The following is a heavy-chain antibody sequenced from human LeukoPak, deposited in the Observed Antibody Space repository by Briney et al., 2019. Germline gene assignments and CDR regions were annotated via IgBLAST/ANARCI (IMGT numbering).Heavy chain of an antibody. Sequence: GRSLRLSCAASGFTFSSYGMHWVRQAPGKGLEWEAVISYDGSNKYYADSVKGRFTISRDNSKNTLYLQMNSLRAEDTAVYYCVKDKGTSGSIDYWGQGTLVTVSS. V-gene: IGHV3-30*18. CDR2: ISYDGSNK. CDR3: VKDKGTSGSIDY. J-gene: IGHJ4*02. D-gene: IGHD5-12*01. CDR1: GFTFSSYG.